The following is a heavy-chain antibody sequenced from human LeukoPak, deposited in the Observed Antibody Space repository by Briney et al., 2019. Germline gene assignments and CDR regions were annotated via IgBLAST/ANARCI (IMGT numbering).Heavy chain of an antibody. D-gene: IGHD6-19*01. V-gene: IGHV4-34*01. CDR2: INHSGST. Sequence: SETLSLTCAVYGGSFSGYYWSWIRQPPGKGLEWIGEINHSGSTNYNPSLKSRVTISVDASKNQFSLKLSSVTAADTAVYYCARVGYSSSFDYWGQGTLVTVSS. CDR3: ARVGYSSSFDY. J-gene: IGHJ4*02. CDR1: GGSFSGYY.